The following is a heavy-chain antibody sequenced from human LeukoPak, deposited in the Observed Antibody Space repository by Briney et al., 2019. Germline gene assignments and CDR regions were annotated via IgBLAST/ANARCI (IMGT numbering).Heavy chain of an antibody. J-gene: IGHJ4*02. Sequence: PGGSLRLSCAASGFTFSSYNMNWVRKAPGKGLEWVSYISSSSSTIYYADSVKGRFTISRDNVKNSLYLQMNSLRAEDTAVYYCARDRWTGDPDYWGQGTLVTVSS. D-gene: IGHD3/OR15-3a*01. CDR3: ARDRWTGDPDY. CDR1: GFTFSSYN. CDR2: ISSSSSTI. V-gene: IGHV3-48*04.